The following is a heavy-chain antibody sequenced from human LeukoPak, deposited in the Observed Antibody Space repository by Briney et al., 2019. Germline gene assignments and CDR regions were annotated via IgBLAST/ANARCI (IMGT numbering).Heavy chain of an antibody. D-gene: IGHD3-22*01. Sequence: SETLPLTCAVYGGSFSGYYWSWIRQPPGKGLEWIGEINHSGSTNYNPSLKSRVTISVDTSKNQFSLKMSSVTAADTAVYYCARVRRSTNYYDSSGRLSPYRLNGFDIWGQGTMVTVSS. CDR3: ARVRRSTNYYDSSGRLSPYRLNGFDI. CDR1: GGSFSGYY. CDR2: INHSGST. J-gene: IGHJ3*02. V-gene: IGHV4-34*01.